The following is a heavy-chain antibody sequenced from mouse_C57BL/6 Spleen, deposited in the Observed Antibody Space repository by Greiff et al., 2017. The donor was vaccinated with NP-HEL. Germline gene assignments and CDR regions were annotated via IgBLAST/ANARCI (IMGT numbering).Heavy chain of an antibody. CDR2: ISYDGSN. CDR1: GYSITSGYY. D-gene: IGHD2-3*01. V-gene: IGHV3-6*01. CDR3: ARGGYDGYL. J-gene: IGHJ2*01. Sequence: EVKLMESGPGLVKPSQSLSLTCSVTGYSITSGYYWNWIRQFPGNKLEWMGYISYDGSNNYNPSLKNRISITRDTSKNQFFLKLNSVTTEDTATYYCARGGYDGYLWGQGTTLTVSS.